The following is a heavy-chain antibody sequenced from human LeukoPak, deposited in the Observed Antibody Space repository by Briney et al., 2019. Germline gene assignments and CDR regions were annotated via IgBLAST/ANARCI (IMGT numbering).Heavy chain of an antibody. V-gene: IGHV1-2*02. CDR1: GYTFTGYY. CDR2: INPNSGGT. J-gene: IGHJ5*02. Sequence: GASVKVSCKASGYTFTGYYMHWVRQAPGQGLEWMGWINPNSGGTNYAQKFQGRVTMTRDTSISTAYMELSRLRSDDTAVCYCARDGSIAAAGRFDPWGQGTLVTVSS. CDR3: ARDGSIAAAGRFDP. D-gene: IGHD6-13*01.